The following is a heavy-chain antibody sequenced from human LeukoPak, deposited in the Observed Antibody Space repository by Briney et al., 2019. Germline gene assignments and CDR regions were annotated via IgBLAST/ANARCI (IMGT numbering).Heavy chain of an antibody. J-gene: IGHJ5*02. V-gene: IGHV4-38-2*02. CDR2: IYHSGST. CDR3: AKNGTPGRVLLAATRYNWFDP. CDR1: GYSISSGYY. D-gene: IGHD2-15*01. Sequence: SETLSLTCTVSGYSISSGYYWGWIRQPPGKGLEWIGSIYHSGSTYYNPSLKSRVIISVDTSKNQFSLKLSSVTAADTAVYYCAKNGTPGRVLLAATRYNWFDPWGQGTLVTASS.